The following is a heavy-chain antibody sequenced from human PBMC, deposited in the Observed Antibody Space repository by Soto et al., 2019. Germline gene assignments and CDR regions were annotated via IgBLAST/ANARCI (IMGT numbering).Heavy chain of an antibody. V-gene: IGHV3-23*01. J-gene: IGHJ4*02. CDR1: GFTFSSYA. CDR2: ISGSGGST. D-gene: IGHD3-22*01. CDR3: AKIGLGTMIVVVIRGFDY. Sequence: EVQLLESGGGLVQPGGSLRLSCAASGFTFSSYAMSWVRQAPGKGLEWVSAISGSGGSTYYADSVKGRFTISRDNSKNTLYLQMNSLRAEDTAVYYCAKIGLGTMIVVVIRGFDYWGQGTLVTVSS.